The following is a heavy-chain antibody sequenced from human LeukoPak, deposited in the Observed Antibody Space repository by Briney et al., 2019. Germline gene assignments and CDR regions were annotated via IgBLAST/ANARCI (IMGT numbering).Heavy chain of an antibody. CDR3: ARAGTPYYFDS. CDR1: AFTVSNNY. D-gene: IGHD6-13*01. Sequence: PGGSLRLSCAASAFTVSNNYMNSVRQAPGKGLEWVSIIYIAGSTYYADSVKGRFTISRDNSKNTLYLQMDSLRAEDTAVYYCARAGTPYYFDSWGQGTLVTVSS. J-gene: IGHJ4*02. CDR2: IYIAGST. V-gene: IGHV3-53*01.